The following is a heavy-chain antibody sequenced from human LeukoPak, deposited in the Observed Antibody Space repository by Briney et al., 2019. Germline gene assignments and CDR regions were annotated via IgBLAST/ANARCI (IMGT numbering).Heavy chain of an antibody. CDR3: ASSEKGGDYYYGMDV. CDR2: INHSGST. D-gene: IGHD3-10*01. Sequence: PSETLSLTCAVYGGSFSGYYWSWIRQPPGKGLEWIGEINHSGSTNYNPSLKSRVTISVDTSKNQFSLKLSSVTAADTAVYYCASSEKGGDYYYGMDVWGQGTTVTVSS. J-gene: IGHJ6*02. V-gene: IGHV4-34*01. CDR1: GGSFSGYY.